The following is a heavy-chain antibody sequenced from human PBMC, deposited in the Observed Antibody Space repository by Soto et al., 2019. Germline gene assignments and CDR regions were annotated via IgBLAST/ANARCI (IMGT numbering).Heavy chain of an antibody. CDR3: AREGLTFGPGAVGGAFDI. V-gene: IGHV1-69*12. CDR2: IIPIFGTI. D-gene: IGHD3-16*01. Sequence: QVQLVQSGTEVRKPGSSVKVSCKASGGTFDSNAISWVRLAPGQGLEWMGGIIPIFGTINNAQKFQDRVTTTADEAANIVYMELSSLRAEDPAIYYCAREGLTFGPGAVGGAFDIWGQGTLVTVSS. J-gene: IGHJ3*02. CDR1: GGTFDSNA.